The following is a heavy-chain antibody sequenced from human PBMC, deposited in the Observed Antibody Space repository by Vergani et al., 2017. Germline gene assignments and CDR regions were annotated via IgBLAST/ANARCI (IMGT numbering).Heavy chain of an antibody. J-gene: IGHJ4*02. Sequence: EVMLVQSGAEAKKPGESLKISCKYSESSFTSNQIAWVRQMSGKGLQWIGNINPIDSKIAYSPSFEGQFIMSVDKSITTAYLQWRSLKASDTAIYYCTRHVPCGDGACLHFDHWGQGTQVTVSS. V-gene: IGHV5-51*01. CDR3: TRHVPCGDGACLHFDH. CDR1: ESSFTSNQ. D-gene: IGHD2-21*01. CDR2: INPIDSKI.